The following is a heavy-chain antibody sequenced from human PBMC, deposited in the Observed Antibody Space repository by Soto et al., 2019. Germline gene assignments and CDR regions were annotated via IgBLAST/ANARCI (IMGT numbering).Heavy chain of an antibody. CDR3: AKDRVGATDFDY. CDR2: ISYDGSNK. Sequence: GGSLRLSCAASGFTFSNYGMHWVRQALGKGLEWVAIISYDGSNKYYADSVKGRFTISRDNSKNTLYLQMNSLRAEDTAVYYCAKDRVGATDFDYWGQGTLVTVSS. V-gene: IGHV3-30*18. J-gene: IGHJ4*02. D-gene: IGHD1-26*01. CDR1: GFTFSNYG.